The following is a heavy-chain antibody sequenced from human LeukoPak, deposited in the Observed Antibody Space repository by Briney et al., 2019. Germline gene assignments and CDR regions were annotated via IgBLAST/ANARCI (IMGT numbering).Heavy chain of an antibody. V-gene: IGHV4-59*12. CDR3: ARLKTYFDFSSGYSGDTPFDL. D-gene: IGHD3-3*01. CDR1: DVSIINYY. Sequence: PSETLSLTCTVSDVSIINYYWTWLRQTPGKGLEWIGNIYSDGYVYSSRSPHYNPSLESRVTMSVDTSKNQVSLSLFSVTAADTAVYYCARLKTYFDFSSGYSGDTPFDLWGRGTLVTVS. CDR2: NIYSDGYVYSSRSP. J-gene: IGHJ4*01.